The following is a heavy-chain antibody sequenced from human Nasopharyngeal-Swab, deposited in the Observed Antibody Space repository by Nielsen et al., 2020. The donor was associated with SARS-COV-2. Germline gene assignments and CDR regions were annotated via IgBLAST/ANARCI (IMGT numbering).Heavy chain of an antibody. J-gene: IGHJ3*02. V-gene: IGHV3-30-3*01. CDR1: GFTFSSYA. Sequence: GASLKISCAASGFTFSSYAMHWVRQAPGKGLEWVAVISYDGNNNYYADSVKGRFTISRDNSKNTLDLQMNSLRAEDTAVYYWARDPDGGNVWEDAFDIWGQGTTVTVSS. CDR2: ISYDGNNN. CDR3: ARDPDGGNVWEDAFDI. D-gene: IGHD4-23*01.